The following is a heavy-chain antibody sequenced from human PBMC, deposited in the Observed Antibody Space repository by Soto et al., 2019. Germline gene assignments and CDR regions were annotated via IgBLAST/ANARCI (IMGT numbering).Heavy chain of an antibody. Sequence: QVQLQGSDPRLLKPSETLSLTCTVSGASVTSYYWSWIRQPAGKGLDWIGRIYTSGNTDYNPSLKSRVTLSLETSQNPVSLKLSSVTAADTAIYYCARDGVGPHGMDVWGQGTTVTVSS. CDR3: ARDGVGPHGMDV. J-gene: IGHJ6*02. CDR1: GASVTSYY. V-gene: IGHV4-4*07. CDR2: IYTSGNT. D-gene: IGHD2-8*01.